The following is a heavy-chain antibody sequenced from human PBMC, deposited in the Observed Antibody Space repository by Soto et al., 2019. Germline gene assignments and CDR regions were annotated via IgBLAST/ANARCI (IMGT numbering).Heavy chain of an antibody. CDR2: IYYSGST. CDR1: GGSISSYY. CDR3: ARNDILTVYGMDV. J-gene: IGHJ6*02. V-gene: IGHV4-59*01. D-gene: IGHD3-9*01. Sequence: SETLSLTCTVSGGSISSYYWSWIRQPPGKGLEWIGYIYYSGSTNYNPSLKSRVTISVDTSKNQFSLKLSSVTAADTAVYYCARNDILTVYGMDVWGQGTRVTVSS.